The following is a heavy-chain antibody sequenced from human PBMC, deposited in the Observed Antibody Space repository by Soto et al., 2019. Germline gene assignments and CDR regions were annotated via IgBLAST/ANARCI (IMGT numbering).Heavy chain of an antibody. CDR1: GYTFTGYY. Sequence: ASVKVSCKASGYTFTGYYMHWVRQAPGQGLEWMGWINPNSGGTNYAQKFQGWVTMTRDTSISTAYMELSRLRSDDTAVYYCARDYYDSSGYYSYSDYWGQGTLVTVSS. CDR2: INPNSGGT. J-gene: IGHJ4*02. D-gene: IGHD3-22*01. CDR3: ARDYYDSSGYYSYSDY. V-gene: IGHV1-2*04.